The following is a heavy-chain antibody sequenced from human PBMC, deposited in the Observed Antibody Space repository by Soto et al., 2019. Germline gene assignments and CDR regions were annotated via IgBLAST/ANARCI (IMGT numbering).Heavy chain of an antibody. D-gene: IGHD4-17*01. CDR3: ARRYGDSGFFDS. CDR2: IYYSGSP. Sequence: QVQLQESGPGLLRPSQTLSLTCSVSGGSIRNADYYWSWIRQPPGEGLEWIGFIYYSGSPYFNPSPKSRFTMPVGTSTNQSSLGLTSVIAADTAVYYCARRYGDSGFFDSWGQGTLVTVSS. CDR1: GGSIRNADYY. J-gene: IGHJ4*02. V-gene: IGHV4-30-4*01.